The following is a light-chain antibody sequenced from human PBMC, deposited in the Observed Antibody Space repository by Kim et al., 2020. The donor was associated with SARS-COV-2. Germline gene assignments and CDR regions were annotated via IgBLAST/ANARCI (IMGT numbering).Light chain of an antibody. Sequence: GQKVTISCSGSSANIGNNYVSWYQQRPGTAPKLLIYDNNKRPSGIPDRFSGSKSGTSATLGITGLQTGDEAEYDCGTWDSSLNAGVFGGGTQLTVL. CDR2: DNN. V-gene: IGLV1-51*01. CDR1: SANIGNNY. J-gene: IGLJ3*02. CDR3: GTWDSSLNAGV.